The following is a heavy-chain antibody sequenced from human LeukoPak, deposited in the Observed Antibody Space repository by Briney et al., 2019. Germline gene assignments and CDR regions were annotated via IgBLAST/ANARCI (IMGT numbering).Heavy chain of an antibody. CDR3: AKGAWWIQLWFAEYYFDY. CDR2: IYSGGST. D-gene: IGHD5-18*01. CDR1: GFTVSSNY. J-gene: IGHJ4*02. Sequence: GGSLRLSCAASGFTVSSNYMSWVRQAPGKGLEWVSVIYSGGSTSYADSVKGRFTISRDNSKNTLYLQMNSLRAEDTAVYYCAKGAWWIQLWFAEYYFDYWGQGTLVTVSS. V-gene: IGHV3-53*01.